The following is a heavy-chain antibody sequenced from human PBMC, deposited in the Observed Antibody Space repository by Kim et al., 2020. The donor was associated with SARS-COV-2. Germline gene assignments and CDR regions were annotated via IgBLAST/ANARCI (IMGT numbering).Heavy chain of an antibody. J-gene: IGHJ6*01. CDR1: GGSFSGYY. CDR3: ARLSPVCTFYYYYYGMDV. Sequence: SETLSLTCAVYGGSFSGYYWSWIRQPPGKGLEWIGEINHSGSTNYNPSLKSRVTISVDTSKNQFSLKLSSVTAADTAVYYCARLSPVCTFYYYYYGMDV. D-gene: IGHD3-16*01. V-gene: IGHV4-34*01. CDR2: INHSGST.